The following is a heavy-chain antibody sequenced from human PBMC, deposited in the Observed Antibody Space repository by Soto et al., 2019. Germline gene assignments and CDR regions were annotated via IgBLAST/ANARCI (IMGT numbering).Heavy chain of an antibody. Sequence: EVRLAETGGGLIQPGGSLSLSCAASDFTVSSKYMHWVRQAPGKGLEWVSLTYTGGNTNFADSVKGRFTASRDISKNTLYLHMNSLRFEDTAVYFCAMEGYGYGFDIWGQGTVVTVSS. J-gene: IGHJ3*02. CDR2: TYTGGNT. CDR3: AMEGYGYGFDI. V-gene: IGHV3-53*02. CDR1: DFTVSSKY. D-gene: IGHD5-18*01.